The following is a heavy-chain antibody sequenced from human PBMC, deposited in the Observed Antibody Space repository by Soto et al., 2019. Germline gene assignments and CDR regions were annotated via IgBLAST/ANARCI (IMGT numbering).Heavy chain of an antibody. CDR2: ISPGDSDT. CDR3: ARLPGVRGVFDGFNV. D-gene: IGHD3-10*01. Sequence: GESLKISCKGSGYSFASYWIGWVRQMPGKGLDWMGVISPGDSDTRYSPSFHGQVTISADKSISTAYLQWSSLKASDTAMYFCARLPGVRGVFDGFNVWGQGTMVTVSS. CDR1: GYSFASYW. J-gene: IGHJ3*01. V-gene: IGHV5-51*01.